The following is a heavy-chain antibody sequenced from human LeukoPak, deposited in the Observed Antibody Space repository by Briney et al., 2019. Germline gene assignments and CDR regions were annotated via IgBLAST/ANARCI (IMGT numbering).Heavy chain of an antibody. V-gene: IGHV3-64*01. D-gene: IGHD2/OR15-2a*01. CDR1: GFAFSSYP. Sequence: PGGSLRLSCAASGFAFSSYPVHWVRQAPGKGLEYVSAISNDGGSTYYANSVKGRFIISRDNSKNTLYLQMGSLRAEDMAVYYCARDNRAFLNAFVIWGQGTMVTVS. J-gene: IGHJ3*02. CDR2: ISNDGGST. CDR3: ARDNRAFLNAFVI.